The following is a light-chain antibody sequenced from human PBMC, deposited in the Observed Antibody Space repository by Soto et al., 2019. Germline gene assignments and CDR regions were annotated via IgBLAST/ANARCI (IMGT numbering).Light chain of an antibody. J-gene: IGKJ1*01. CDR1: QSVSSN. CDR3: QQYNNWPPWT. Sequence: EIVMTQSPATLSVSPGERVTLSCRASQSVSSNLAWYQQKPGQAPRLLIYGASTRATGIPARIGGSGSGTVFTLTISSLQSEDFAVYYCQQYNNWPPWTFGQGTKVEI. CDR2: GAS. V-gene: IGKV3-15*01.